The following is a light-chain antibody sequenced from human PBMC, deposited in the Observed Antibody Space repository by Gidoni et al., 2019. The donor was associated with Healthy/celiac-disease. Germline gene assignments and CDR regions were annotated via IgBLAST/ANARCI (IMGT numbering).Light chain of an antibody. J-gene: IGKJ2*01. V-gene: IGKV3-11*01. CDR1: QSVSSY. CDR2: DAS. Sequence: EIVLTQSPATLSLSPGERATLSCRASQSVSSYLAWYQQKPGQAPRLLIYDASNRATGIPXXFSGXXSGXXFTLTISSXEPEDFAVYYCQQRSNWPPMYTFGQGTKLEIK. CDR3: QQRSNWPPMYT.